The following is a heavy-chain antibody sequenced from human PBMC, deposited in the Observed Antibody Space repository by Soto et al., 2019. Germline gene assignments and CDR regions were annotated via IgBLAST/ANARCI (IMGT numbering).Heavy chain of an antibody. CDR1: GYSFTSYW. J-gene: IGHJ6*02. CDR2: IYPGDSDT. D-gene: IGHD2-2*01. Sequence: GESLKISCKGSGYSFTSYWIGWVRQMPGKGLEWMGIIYPGDSDTRYSPSFQGQVTISADKSISTAYLQWSSLKASDTAMYYCARRACSSTSCYAYYYGMDVWGQGTTVTVSS. CDR3: ARRACSSTSCYAYYYGMDV. V-gene: IGHV5-51*01.